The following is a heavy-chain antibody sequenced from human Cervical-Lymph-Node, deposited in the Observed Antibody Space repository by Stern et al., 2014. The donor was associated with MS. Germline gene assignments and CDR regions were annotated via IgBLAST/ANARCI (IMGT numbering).Heavy chain of an antibody. V-gene: IGHV1-18*01. J-gene: IGHJ4*02. D-gene: IGHD6-6*01. CDR3: ARMPFDAARPPVY. CDR1: GYTFTSYT. Sequence: QVQLVQSGGEVKKPGASVKVSCKASGYTFTSYTFSWVRQAPGQGLEWVGWISAYSGKTNYAQKFQGRVSMTTDTSTTTAYLELTSLRSDDTALYYCARMPFDAARPPVYWGQGTLVTVSS. CDR2: ISAYSGKT.